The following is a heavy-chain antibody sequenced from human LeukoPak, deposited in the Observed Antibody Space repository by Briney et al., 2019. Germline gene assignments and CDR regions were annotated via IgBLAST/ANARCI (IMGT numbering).Heavy chain of an antibody. CDR1: GFTFSSYG. Sequence: GRSLRLSCAASGFTFSSYGRHWVRQAPGKGLEWVAVISYDGSNKYYADSVKGRFTISRDNSKNTLYLQMNSLRAEDTAVYYCAKAGWFGKLNVYLDYWVHGSLVSVSS. V-gene: IGHV3-30*18. D-gene: IGHD3-10*01. CDR2: ISYDGSNK. J-gene: IGHJ4*01. CDR3: AKAGWFGKLNVYLDY.